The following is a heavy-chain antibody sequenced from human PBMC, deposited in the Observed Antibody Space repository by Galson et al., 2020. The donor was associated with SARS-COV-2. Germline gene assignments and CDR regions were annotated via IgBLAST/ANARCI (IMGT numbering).Heavy chain of an antibody. J-gene: IGHJ6*02. V-gene: IGHV4-34*01. CDR2: INHSGSA. CDR1: VGSFSGFS. CDR3: ARGRIGVVPAPILGLGPYYEYYAMDV. Sequence: SQTLSLTCAVYVGSFSGFSWSWVRQSPGKGLEWIGEINHSGSANYNPSLKSRVTISVDTSKNQFSLKLTSVTAAETGVYFCARGRIGVVPAPILGLGPYYEYYAMDVWGQGTTITVSS. D-gene: IGHD2-2*01.